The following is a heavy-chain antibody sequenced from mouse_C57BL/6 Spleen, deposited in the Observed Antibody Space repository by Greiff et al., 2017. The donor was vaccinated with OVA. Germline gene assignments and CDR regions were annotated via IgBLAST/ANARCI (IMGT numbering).Heavy chain of an antibody. Sequence: EVMLVESGGGLVKPGGSLKLSCAASGFTFSSYPMSWVRQTPEKRLEWVATLSGGGGNTYYPDSVKGRFHISRDNAKNTLYLQMSSLRSEDTALYYCARSGYYGSSYGDGGQGTTLTVSS. CDR2: LSGGGGNT. V-gene: IGHV5-9*01. J-gene: IGHJ2*01. D-gene: IGHD1-1*01. CDR1: GFTFSSYP. CDR3: ARSGYYGSSYGD.